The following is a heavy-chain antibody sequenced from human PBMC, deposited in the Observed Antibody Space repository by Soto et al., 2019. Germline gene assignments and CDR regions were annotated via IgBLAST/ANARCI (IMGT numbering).Heavy chain of an antibody. V-gene: IGHV1-3*01. J-gene: IGHJ4*02. CDR1: GYFFTSYA. Sequence: QVQLVQSGPEVKKTGASVKVSCRASGYFFTSYAIHWVRQAPGPRLEWLGWINAANGHTKYSQNFQGRVIITRDTSANTVYMEVSILKSGDTAVYYGARGSIAVAGRNQLDYWGQGTRVTVFS. CDR3: ARGSIAVAGRNQLDY. D-gene: IGHD6-19*01. CDR2: INAANGHT.